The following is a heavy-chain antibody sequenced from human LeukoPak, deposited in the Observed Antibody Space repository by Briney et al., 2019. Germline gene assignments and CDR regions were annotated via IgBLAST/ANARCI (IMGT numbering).Heavy chain of an antibody. CDR1: GYTFTGYY. Sequence: ASVKVSCKASGYTFTGYYMHWVRQAPGQGLEWMGRLNPNSGGTNYAQKFQGRVTMTRDTSISTAYMELSRLRSDDTAVYYCAFVVDTAMVIFDYWGQGTLVTVSS. D-gene: IGHD5-18*01. CDR2: LNPNSGGT. J-gene: IGHJ4*02. CDR3: AFVVDTAMVIFDY. V-gene: IGHV1-2*06.